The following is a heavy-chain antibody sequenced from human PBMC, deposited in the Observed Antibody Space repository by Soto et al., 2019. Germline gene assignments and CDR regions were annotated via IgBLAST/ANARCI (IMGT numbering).Heavy chain of an antibody. V-gene: IGHV3-23*01. CDR2: IVGSSAGSST. J-gene: IGHJ4*02. CDR1: GFTFSTYP. CDR3: ATGYVDY. Sequence: EVQLLESGGGLVQPGGSLRLSCAASGFTFSTYPMSWVRQAPGKGLEWVSAIVGSSAGSSTYYADSVKGRFTISRDNAKNSLYLQMNRLRAEGTAVYYCATGYVDYWCPGRLVTVSS.